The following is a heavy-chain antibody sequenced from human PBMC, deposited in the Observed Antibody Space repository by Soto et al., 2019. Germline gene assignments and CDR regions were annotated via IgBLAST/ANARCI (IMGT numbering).Heavy chain of an antibody. D-gene: IGHD5-12*01. CDR2: IYYSGST. Sequence: QVQLQESGPGLVKPSQTLSLSCTVSGGSLRSGGYYWSWIRQHPGKGLEWIGFIYYSGSTYYNPSLRSRVTISVVTSQNQFSLKLSSVTAADTAVYYCARDTQRGYSGYFDSWGQGTLVTVSS. CDR3: ARDTQRGYSGYFDS. CDR1: GGSLRSGGYY. J-gene: IGHJ4*02. V-gene: IGHV4-31*03.